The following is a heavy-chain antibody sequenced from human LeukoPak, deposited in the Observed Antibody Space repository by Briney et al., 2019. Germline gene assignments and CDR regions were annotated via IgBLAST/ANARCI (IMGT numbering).Heavy chain of an antibody. CDR1: VFTFVYAW. V-gene: IGHV3-15*01. Sequence: GGSLRLSCAASVFTFVYAWMNWVRQDPGTGMEWVGRIKSTTDGGAIDYAAPVVGRFTISRDDTKNTVYLHINSLNTEDTAGYYCATGSFWGQGTPVTVSS. J-gene: IGHJ4*02. CDR2: IKSTTDGGAI. CDR3: ATGSF.